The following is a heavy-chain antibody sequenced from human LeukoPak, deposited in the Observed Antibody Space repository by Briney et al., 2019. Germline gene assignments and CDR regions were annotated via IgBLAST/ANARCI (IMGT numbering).Heavy chain of an antibody. D-gene: IGHD1-1*01. Sequence: SQTLSLTCTVSGASISSGGYYWSWIRQHPGKGLEWIGSISSSGSTYYNPSLKSRVTISVDTSKNQFSLKLSSVTAADTALYYCARAGNLNDFDCWGQGTLVTVSS. CDR3: ARAGNLNDFDC. J-gene: IGHJ4*02. CDR1: GASISSGGYY. CDR2: ISSSGST. V-gene: IGHV4-31*03.